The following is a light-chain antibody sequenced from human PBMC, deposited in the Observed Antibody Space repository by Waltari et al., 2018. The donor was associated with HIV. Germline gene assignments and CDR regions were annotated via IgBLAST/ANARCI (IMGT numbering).Light chain of an antibody. J-gene: IGLJ2*01. CDR2: DKK. V-gene: IGLV1-51*01. Sequence: QSVLTQPPSVSAAPGQKVTISCSGSSSNIGNHYVSWYQKLPGTAPKLLIYDKKQRPSGIPDRFSGSKSGTSATLGITGLQTGDEADYYCGTWDSSLSAGVIGGGTKLTVL. CDR3: GTWDSSLSAGV. CDR1: SSNIGNHY.